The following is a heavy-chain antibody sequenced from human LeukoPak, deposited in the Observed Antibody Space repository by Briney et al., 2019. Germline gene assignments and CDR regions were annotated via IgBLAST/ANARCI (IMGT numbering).Heavy chain of an antibody. J-gene: IGHJ4*02. CDR1: GFPFSSNY. Sequence: PGGSLRLSCAASGFPFSSNYMTWVRQAPGQGLEWVSVIYFGGTTYYADSVKGRFTISRDNSKNTVYLQMNSLRVEDTAVYYCARGDGVYVYWGQGTLVTVSS. CDR3: ARGDGVYVY. V-gene: IGHV3-53*01. D-gene: IGHD5/OR15-5a*01. CDR2: IYFGGTT.